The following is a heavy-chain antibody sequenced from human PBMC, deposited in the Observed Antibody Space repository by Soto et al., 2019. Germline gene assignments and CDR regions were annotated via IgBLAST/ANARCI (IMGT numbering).Heavy chain of an antibody. D-gene: IGHD2-21*02. CDR3: ARELVTGGGKNFFAPGGPGTWVPGI. CDR1: GYTFRSYA. J-gene: IGHJ3*02. Sequence: ASVNVYCKASGYTFRSYAIHWGRQDTGQRLEGMGWINAGYGNTKSSQKFQDRVTISVDNSNNHFSLRLNSLTAADRAVFFSARELVTGGGKNFFAPGGPGTWVPGIWG. V-gene: IGHV1-3*01. CDR2: INAGYGNT.